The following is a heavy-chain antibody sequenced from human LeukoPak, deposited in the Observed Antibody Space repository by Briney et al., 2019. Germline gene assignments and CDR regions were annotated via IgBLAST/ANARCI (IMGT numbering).Heavy chain of an antibody. Sequence: GGSLRLSCAASGFTFSSYSMNWVRQAPGKGLEWVSLISYAGANTYYADSVKGRFTISRDNSKNTLDLQMNSLRVEDTAVYYCAKDIQSTYWGQGTLVTVSS. V-gene: IGHV3-23*01. CDR1: GFTFSSYS. D-gene: IGHD2-21*01. CDR3: AKDIQSTY. J-gene: IGHJ4*02. CDR2: ISYAGANT.